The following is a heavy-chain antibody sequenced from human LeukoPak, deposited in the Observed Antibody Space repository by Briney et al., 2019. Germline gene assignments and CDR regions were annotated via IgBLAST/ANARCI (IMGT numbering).Heavy chain of an antibody. V-gene: IGHV3-53*01. CDR3: ARGDSSSWYDYFDY. D-gene: IGHD6-13*01. J-gene: IGHJ4*02. Sequence: PGGSLRLSCAASGFTVSSNYMSCVRQAPGKGLEWVSVIYSGGSTYYADSVKGRFTISRDNSKNTLYLQMNSLRAEDTAVYYCARGDSSSWYDYFDYWGQGTLVTVSS. CDR2: IYSGGST. CDR1: GFTVSSNY.